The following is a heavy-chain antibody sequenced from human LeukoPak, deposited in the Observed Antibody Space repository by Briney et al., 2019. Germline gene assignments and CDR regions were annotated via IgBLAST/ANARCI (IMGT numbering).Heavy chain of an antibody. Sequence: PSETLSLTCTVSGGSISGYYWSWIRQPPGKGLEWIGYIYYSGSTNYNPSLKSRVTISVDTSKNQFSLKLSSVTAADTAVYYCARQGLRLGELSSWGQGTLVTVSS. CDR2: IYYSGST. CDR3: ARQGLRLGELSS. J-gene: IGHJ5*02. V-gene: IGHV4-59*08. CDR1: GGSISGYY. D-gene: IGHD3-16*02.